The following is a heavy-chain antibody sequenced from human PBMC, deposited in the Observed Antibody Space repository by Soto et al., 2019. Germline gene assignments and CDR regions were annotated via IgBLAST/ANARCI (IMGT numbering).Heavy chain of an antibody. CDR2: LSGSGVST. D-gene: IGHD3-22*01. CDR1: GFTFSSYA. CDR3: AKGGGSKDYYDTSGYYLYYYYAMDV. V-gene: IGHV3-23*01. J-gene: IGHJ6*02. Sequence: EVQLLESGGGLVQPGGSLRLSCAACGFTFSSYAMTWVRQAPGKGLEWVSALSGSGVSTYYADSVKGRFTISRDNSKNTLYLQMKSLRPEDTAVYYCAKGGGSKDYYDTSGYYLYYYYAMDVWGQGTTVTVSS.